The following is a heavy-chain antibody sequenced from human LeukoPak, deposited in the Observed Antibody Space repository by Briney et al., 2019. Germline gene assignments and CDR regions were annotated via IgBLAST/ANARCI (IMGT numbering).Heavy chain of an antibody. CDR3: AKDTTPGIAAVGY. CDR1: GYTFSNYG. V-gene: IGHV1-18*01. Sequence: ASVKVSCKASGYTFSNYGINWVRQAPGQGLGWMGWISGYNGNTKYAHKLQGRVTMTTDTSTSTAYMELRSLRSDDTAVYYCAKDTTPGIAAVGYWGQGTLVTVSS. D-gene: IGHD6-13*01. J-gene: IGHJ4*02. CDR2: ISGYNGNT.